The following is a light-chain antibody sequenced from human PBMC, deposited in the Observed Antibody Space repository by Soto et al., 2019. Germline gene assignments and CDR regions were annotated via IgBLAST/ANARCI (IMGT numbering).Light chain of an antibody. J-gene: IGKJ5*01. Sequence: DIVMTQSPDSLAVSLGERATINCKSSQSILSSSNNKNSLAWFQQQPGQPPKLLVYWTSTRESGVPDRFSGSGSGTDFTLTIGSLQAEDVAVYYCQQYYSSVVTFGQWTRLEIK. CDR3: QQYYSSVVT. CDR2: WTS. CDR1: QSILSSSNNKNS. V-gene: IGKV4-1*01.